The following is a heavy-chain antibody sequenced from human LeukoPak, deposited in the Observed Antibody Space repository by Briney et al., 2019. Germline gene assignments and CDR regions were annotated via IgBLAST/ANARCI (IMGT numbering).Heavy chain of an antibody. CDR1: GGSISSYY. CDR3: ARVRRIAAAGWAFDI. J-gene: IGHJ3*02. Sequence: SETLSLTCTVSGGSISSYYWSWIRQPPGKGLEWIGYIYYSGSTNYNPSLKSRVTISVDTSKNQFSLKLSSVTAADTAVYYCARVRRIAAAGWAFDIWGQGTMVTVSP. V-gene: IGHV4-59*01. CDR2: IYYSGST. D-gene: IGHD6-13*01.